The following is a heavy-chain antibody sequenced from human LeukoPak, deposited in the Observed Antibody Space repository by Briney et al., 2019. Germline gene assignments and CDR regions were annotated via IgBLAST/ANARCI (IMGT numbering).Heavy chain of an antibody. CDR2: TYYRSKWYN. Sequence: SRTLSLTCAISGDSVSSNSAAWNWIRQSPSRGLEWLGRTYYRSKWYNDYAVSVKSRITINPDTSKNQFSLQQNSVTPEDTAVYYCARDMMSYSSGWYASDYWGQGTLVTVSS. J-gene: IGHJ4*02. D-gene: IGHD6-19*01. V-gene: IGHV6-1*01. CDR3: ARDMMSYSSGWYASDY. CDR1: GDSVSSNSAA.